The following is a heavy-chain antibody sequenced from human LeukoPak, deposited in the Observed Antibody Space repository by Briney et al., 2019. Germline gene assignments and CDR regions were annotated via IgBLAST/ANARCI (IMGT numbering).Heavy chain of an antibody. V-gene: IGHV4-39*07. CDR2: IYYSGST. Sequence: PSETLSLTCTVSGGSISSSSYYWGWIRQPPGKGLEWIGSIYYSGSTYYNPSLKSRVTISVDTSKNQFSLKLSSVTAADTAVYYCARETGFLEWQNWFDPWGQGTLVTVSS. D-gene: IGHD3-3*01. CDR1: GGSISSSSYY. CDR3: ARETGFLEWQNWFDP. J-gene: IGHJ5*02.